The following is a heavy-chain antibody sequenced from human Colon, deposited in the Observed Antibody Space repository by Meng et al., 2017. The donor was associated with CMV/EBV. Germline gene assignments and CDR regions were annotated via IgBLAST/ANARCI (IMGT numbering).Heavy chain of an antibody. CDR1: GYTFSGYY. J-gene: IGHJ4*02. CDR3: ARGRADDLDY. V-gene: IGHV1-2*02. CDR2: INTRGGDT. D-gene: IGHD2-15*01. Sequence: KVSCRTYGYTFSGYYINWVRQAPGQRLEWMGWINTRGGDTNYAQKFQGRVTMTRDTSISTAYMELNSLTSDDTAVYFCARGRADDLDYWGRGTLVTVSS.